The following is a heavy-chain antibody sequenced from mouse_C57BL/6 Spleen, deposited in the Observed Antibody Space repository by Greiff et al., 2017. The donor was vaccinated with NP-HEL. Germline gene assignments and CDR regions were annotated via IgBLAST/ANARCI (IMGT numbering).Heavy chain of an antibody. J-gene: IGHJ4*01. CDR2: INPSNGGT. CDR1: GYTFTSYW. V-gene: IGHV1-53*01. CDR3: AREGGYDYDDYAMDY. D-gene: IGHD2-4*01. Sequence: QVQLQQPGTELVKPGASVKLSCKASGYTFTSYWMHWVKQRPGQGLQWIGNINPSNGGTNYNEKFKSKATLTVDKSSSTAYMQLSSLTSEDSAVYYCAREGGYDYDDYAMDYWGQGTSVTVSS.